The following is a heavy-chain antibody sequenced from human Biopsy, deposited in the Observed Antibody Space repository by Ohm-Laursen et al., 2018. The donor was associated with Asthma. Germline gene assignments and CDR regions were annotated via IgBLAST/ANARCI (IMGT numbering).Heavy chain of an antibody. D-gene: IGHD2-2*01. J-gene: IGHJ4*02. V-gene: IGHV3-21*01. CDR2: ISSSSSYI. CDR3: ARDGTDMNEAMPKDY. Sequence: SLRLSCAASGFTFSSYSMNWVRQAPGKGLEWVSSISSSSSYIYYADSVKGRFTISRDNAKNSLYLQMNSLRAEDTAVYYCARDGTDMNEAMPKDYWGQGTLATVSS. CDR1: GFTFSSYS.